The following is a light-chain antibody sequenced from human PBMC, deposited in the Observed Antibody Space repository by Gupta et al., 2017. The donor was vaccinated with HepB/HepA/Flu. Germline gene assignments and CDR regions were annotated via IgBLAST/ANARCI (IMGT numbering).Light chain of an antibody. CDR1: RSDIGAYNL. V-gene: IGLV2-8*01. J-gene: IGLJ1*01. CDR2: DVF. CDR3: FSYAGNDNWV. Sequence: QSAPTQPPSASGSPGQSVTISCTGTRSDIGAYNLVSWYQQHPGNAPKLIIYDVFQRPSGVPDRFSGSKSGNTASLTVSGLQAEDEADYYCFSYAGNDNWVFGGGTKVTVL.